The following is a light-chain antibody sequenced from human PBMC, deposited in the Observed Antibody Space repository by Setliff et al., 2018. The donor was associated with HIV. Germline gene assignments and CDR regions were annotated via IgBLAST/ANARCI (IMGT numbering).Light chain of an antibody. CDR2: DVS. J-gene: IGLJ1*01. CDR3: CSYAGSYTFYV. Sequence: GSPGQSVTISCTGTSSDVGGYNYVSWYQQHPGKAPKLMIYDVSERPSGVPDRFSGSKSANTASLTISGLQAEDEADYYCCSYAGSYTFYVFGTGTKVTVL. CDR1: SSDVGGYNY. V-gene: IGLV2-11*01.